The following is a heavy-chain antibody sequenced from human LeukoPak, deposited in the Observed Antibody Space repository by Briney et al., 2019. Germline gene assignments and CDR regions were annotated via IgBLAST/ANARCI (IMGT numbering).Heavy chain of an antibody. CDR1: GFTFTNHW. CDR3: AKGAASRGYTYVAN. D-gene: IGHD5-18*01. Sequence: GGSLRLSCAASGFTFTNHWMHWVRQVPGKGLEWVSSVSGSGGSTYYANSVKGRFTISRDNSNNTLYLQMNSPRAEDTAVYYCAKGAASRGYTYVANWGQGTLVTVSS. V-gene: IGHV3-23*01. J-gene: IGHJ4*02. CDR2: VSGSGGST.